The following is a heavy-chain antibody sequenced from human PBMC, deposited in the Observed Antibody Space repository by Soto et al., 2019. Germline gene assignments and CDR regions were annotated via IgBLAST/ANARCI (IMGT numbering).Heavy chain of an antibody. J-gene: IGHJ4*02. CDR2: IYHSGSN. CDR1: GGSISSSSYY. V-gene: IGHV4-30-2*01. D-gene: IGHD3-16*01. Sequence: SETLSLTCTVSGGSISSSSYYWGWIRQAPGKRLENIGYIYHSGSNYYNPSFKSLVTISVDRSMNQFSLKLSSVTAADTAVYYCARGPPFHWGQGTLVTVSS. CDR3: ARGPPFH.